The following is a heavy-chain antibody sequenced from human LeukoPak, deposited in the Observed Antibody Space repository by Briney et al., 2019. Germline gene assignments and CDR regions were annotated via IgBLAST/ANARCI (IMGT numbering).Heavy chain of an antibody. CDR3: ARDRSGSPGSAFDI. CDR2: IIPILGIA. V-gene: IGHV1-69*04. CDR1: GGTFSSYT. Sequence: ASVKVSCKDYGGTFSSYTISWVRRAPGQGLEWMGRIIPILGIANYAQNFQGRPTITAAQYTSTAYMELSSLRSEDTAVYYCARDRSGSPGSAFDIWGQGTMVTVSS. J-gene: IGHJ3*02. D-gene: IGHD1-26*01.